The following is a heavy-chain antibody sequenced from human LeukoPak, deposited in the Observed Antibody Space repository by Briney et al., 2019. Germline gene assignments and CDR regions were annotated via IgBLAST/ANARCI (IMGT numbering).Heavy chain of an antibody. CDR3: ARVLPTVVTPGGFFDY. D-gene: IGHD4-23*01. CDR2: IIPIFGTA. CDR1: GGTFSSYA. Sequence: GASVKVSCKASGGTFSSYAISWVRQAPGQGLEWMGGIIPIFGTANYAQKFQGRVTITADESTSTAYMELSSLRSEDTAVYYCARVLPTVVTPGGFFDYWGQGTLVTVSS. V-gene: IGHV1-69*13. J-gene: IGHJ4*02.